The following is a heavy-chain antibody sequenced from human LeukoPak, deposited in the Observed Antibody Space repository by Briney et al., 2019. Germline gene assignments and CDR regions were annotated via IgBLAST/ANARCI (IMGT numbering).Heavy chain of an antibody. CDR1: GGSISSYY. CDR3: ARHVRLPHYYDSSGYYVDY. D-gene: IGHD3-22*01. J-gene: IGHJ4*02. Sequence: PSETLSLTCTVSGGSISSYYWSWIRQPPGKGLEWIGSIYYSGSTYYNPSLKSRVTISVDTSKNQFSLKLSSVTAADTAVYYCARHVRLPHYYDSSGYYVDYWGQGTLVTVSS. V-gene: IGHV4-39*01. CDR2: IYYSGST.